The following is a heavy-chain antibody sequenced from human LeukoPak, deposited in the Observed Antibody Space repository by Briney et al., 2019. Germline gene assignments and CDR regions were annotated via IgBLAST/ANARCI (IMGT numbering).Heavy chain of an antibody. CDR1: GGSISSYY. CDR3: ARGLWFGGAFDI. D-gene: IGHD3-10*01. CDR2: IYYSGST. Sequence: MASETLSLTCTVSGGSISSYYWSWIRQPPGKGLEWIGYIYYSGSTNYNPSLKSRVTISVDTSKNQFSLKLSSVTAADTAVYYCARGLWFGGAFDIWGQGTMVTVSS. J-gene: IGHJ3*02. V-gene: IGHV4-59*01.